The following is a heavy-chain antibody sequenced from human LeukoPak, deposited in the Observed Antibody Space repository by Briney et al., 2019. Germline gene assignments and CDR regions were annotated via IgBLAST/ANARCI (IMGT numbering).Heavy chain of an antibody. CDR3: ASATYLGY. D-gene: IGHD2-21*01. CDR1: GFTFSTYN. J-gene: IGHJ4*02. Sequence: GGSLRLSCAASGFTFSTYNMNWVRQAPGKGLEWVSSITSSSSYIYYADSVKGRFTISRDNAKNSLYLQMNSLKTDDTAVYYCASATYLGYWGQGTLVTVSS. V-gene: IGHV3-21*04. CDR2: ITSSSSYI.